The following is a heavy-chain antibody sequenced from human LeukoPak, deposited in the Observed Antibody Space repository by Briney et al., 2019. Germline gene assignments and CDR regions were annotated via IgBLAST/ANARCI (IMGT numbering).Heavy chain of an antibody. CDR1: RFTFDDYG. J-gene: IGHJ2*01. CDR3: ARPTTYSYWYFDL. V-gene: IGHV3-20*04. CDR2: INWNGSST. Sequence: AGSLSLSCAAARFTFDDYGMSWVRQAPGKGLEWVSGINWNGSSTGYADSVKGQFTISRDNAKNSLYLQMNSLRAEDTALYYCARPTTYSYWYFDLWGRGTLVTVSS. D-gene: IGHD2-15*01.